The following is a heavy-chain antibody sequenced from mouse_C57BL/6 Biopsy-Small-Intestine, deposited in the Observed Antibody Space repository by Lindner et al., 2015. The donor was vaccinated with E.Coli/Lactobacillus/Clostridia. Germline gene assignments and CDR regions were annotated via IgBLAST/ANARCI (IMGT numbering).Heavy chain of an antibody. CDR2: IDPSDGEI. CDR3: ARVYDGYSWYFDV. V-gene: IGHV1-52*01. Sequence: VQLQESGAEMVRPGASVKLSCKASGYIFTNYWMHWVKQRPGQGLEWVGKIDPSDGEIHYNQKFKDKATLTVDKSSNTASMQLNSLTSEDSAVYYCARVYDGYSWYFDVWGAGTTVTVSS. D-gene: IGHD2-3*01. J-gene: IGHJ1*01. CDR1: GYIFTNYW.